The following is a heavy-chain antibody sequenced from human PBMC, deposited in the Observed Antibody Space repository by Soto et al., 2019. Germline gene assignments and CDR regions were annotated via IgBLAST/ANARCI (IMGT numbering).Heavy chain of an antibody. CDR2: IYYSGNT. J-gene: IGHJ3*02. D-gene: IGHD2-15*01. CDR1: GRSISSSDYY. CDR3: ARRGGNVDFDI. V-gene: IGHV4-31*03. Sequence: SDTLTLTYNVHGRSISSSDYYWSWIRQHPGKGLEWIGYIYYSGNTYYNPSLKSRVTISVDTSKNQFSLKLNSVTAADTAVYYCARRGGNVDFDIWGQGTMVT.